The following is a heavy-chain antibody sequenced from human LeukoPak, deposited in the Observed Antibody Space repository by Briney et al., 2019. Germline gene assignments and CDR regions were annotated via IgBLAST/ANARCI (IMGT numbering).Heavy chain of an antibody. CDR1: GFTFSSYG. CDR2: ISYDGSNK. V-gene: IGHV3-30*18. Sequence: GGSLRLSCAASGFTFSSYGMHWVRQAPGKGLEWVAVISYDGSNKYYPDSVKGRFTISRDNSKNTLYLQMNSLRAEDTAVYYCAKDLEGGTGVDYWGQGTLVTVSS. D-gene: IGHD1-14*01. J-gene: IGHJ4*02. CDR3: AKDLEGGTGVDY.